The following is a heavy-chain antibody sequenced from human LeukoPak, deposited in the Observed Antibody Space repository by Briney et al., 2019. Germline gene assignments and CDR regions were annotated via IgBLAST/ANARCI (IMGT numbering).Heavy chain of an antibody. J-gene: IGHJ3*02. CDR3: ARGLGSYSATDAFDI. Sequence: ASVKVSCKASGGTFSSYAISWVRQAPGQGLEWMGRIIPILGIANYAQKFQGRVTITADKSTSTAYMELSSLRSEDTAVYYCARGLGSYSATDAFDIWGQGTMVTVSS. CDR1: GGTFSSYA. V-gene: IGHV1-69*04. D-gene: IGHD1-26*01. CDR2: IIPILGIA.